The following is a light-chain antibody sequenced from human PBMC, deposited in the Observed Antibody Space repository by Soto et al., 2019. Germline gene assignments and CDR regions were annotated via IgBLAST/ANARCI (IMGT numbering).Light chain of an antibody. J-gene: IGKJ5*01. Sequence: IVLTQSPGTLSLSPGERATLSCRASQSVSSLLAWYQQKPGHAPRLLIYRASTRATGMSGRFSGSGSGTEFTLTITSLQSEDFAIYYCQQYNEWPITFGQGTRLEIK. CDR3: QQYNEWPIT. V-gene: IGKV3-15*01. CDR2: RAS. CDR1: QSVSSL.